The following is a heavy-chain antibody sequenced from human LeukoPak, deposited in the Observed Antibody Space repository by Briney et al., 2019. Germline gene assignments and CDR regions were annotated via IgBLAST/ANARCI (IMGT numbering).Heavy chain of an antibody. CDR3: AKTPLTLTIFGGYFDY. CDR2: ISYDGSNK. D-gene: IGHD3-3*01. J-gene: IGHJ4*02. V-gene: IGHV3-30*18. CDR1: GFTFSSYG. Sequence: GRSLRLSCAASGFTFSSYGMPWVRQAPGKGLEWVAVISYDGSNKYYADSVKGRFTISRDNSKNTLYLQMNSLRAEDTAVYYCAKTPLTLTIFGGYFDYWGQGTLVTVSS.